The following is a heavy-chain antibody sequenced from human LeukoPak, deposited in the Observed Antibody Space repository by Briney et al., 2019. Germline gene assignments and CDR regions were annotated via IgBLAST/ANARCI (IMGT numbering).Heavy chain of an antibody. Sequence: GRSLRLSCAASGFTFSSYGMHWVRQAPGKGLEWVAVIWYDGSNKYYADSVKGRFTISRDNSKNTLYLQMNSLRAEDTAVYYCARDLALVVLDHWGQGTLVTVSS. CDR3: ARDLALVVLDH. CDR2: IWYDGSNK. J-gene: IGHJ5*02. CDR1: GFTFSSYG. D-gene: IGHD2-2*01. V-gene: IGHV3-33*01.